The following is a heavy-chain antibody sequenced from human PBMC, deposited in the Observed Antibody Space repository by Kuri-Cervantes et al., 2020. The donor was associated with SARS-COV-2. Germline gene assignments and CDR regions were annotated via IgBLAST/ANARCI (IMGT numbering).Heavy chain of an antibody. CDR3: AREGPTHYYDSSGYGAALHYYYYTDV. CDR1: GYTFTSYA. J-gene: IGHJ6*03. CDR2: IIPIFGTA. Sequence: SVKVSCKASGYTFTSYAISWVRQAPGQGLEWMGGIIPIFGTANYAQKFQGRVTITTDESTSTAYMELSSLRSEDTAVYYCAREGPTHYYDSSGYGAALHYYYYTDVWGKGTTVTVSS. D-gene: IGHD3-22*01. V-gene: IGHV1-69*05.